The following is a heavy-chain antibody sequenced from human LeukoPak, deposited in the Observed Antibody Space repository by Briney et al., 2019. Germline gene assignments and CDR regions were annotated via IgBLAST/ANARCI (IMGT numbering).Heavy chain of an antibody. Sequence: PGRSLRLSCVASGFTFSSYAMHWVRQAPGKGLEWVAVISYDGSNKYFSDSVKGRFTISRDNSKNTLYLQMNSLRAEDTAVYYCARGSNPKTYDYWSGPEFQYWGQGTQVTVSS. CDR3: ARGSNPKTYDYWSGPEFQY. CDR2: ISYDGSNK. CDR1: GFTFSSYA. J-gene: IGHJ1*01. D-gene: IGHD3-3*01. V-gene: IGHV3-30-3*01.